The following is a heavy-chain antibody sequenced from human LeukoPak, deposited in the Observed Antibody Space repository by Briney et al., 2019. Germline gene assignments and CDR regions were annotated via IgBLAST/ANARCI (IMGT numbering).Heavy chain of an antibody. J-gene: IGHJ4*02. V-gene: IGHV5-51*01. Sequence: GESLKISCKGSGYSFTSYWIGWVRQMPGKGLEWMGIIYPGDSDTRYSPSFQGQVTISADKSISTAYLQWSSLKASDTAMYYCASMEYYYDSSGYELDYWGQGTLVTVSS. D-gene: IGHD3-22*01. CDR3: ASMEYYYDSSGYELDY. CDR2: IYPGDSDT. CDR1: GYSFTSYW.